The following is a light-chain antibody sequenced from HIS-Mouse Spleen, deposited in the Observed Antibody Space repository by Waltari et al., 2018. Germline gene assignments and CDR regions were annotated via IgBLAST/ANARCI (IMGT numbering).Light chain of an antibody. Sequence: EIVLTQSPATLSLSPGERATLSFRASQSVSSYLAWYQQKPGQAPRLLIYDASNRASGIPARLSGSGSGTEFTLTISSLEPEDFAVYYCQQRSNWPYTFGQGTKLEIK. CDR1: QSVSSY. V-gene: IGKV3-11*01. J-gene: IGKJ2*01. CDR2: DAS. CDR3: QQRSNWPYT.